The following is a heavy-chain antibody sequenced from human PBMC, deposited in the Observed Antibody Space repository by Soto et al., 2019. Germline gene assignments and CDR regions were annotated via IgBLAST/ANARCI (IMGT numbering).Heavy chain of an antibody. V-gene: IGHV3-23*01. CDR2: ISGSAGST. Sequence: GGSLRLSCAASGFTFNNYAINWVRQSPGKGLEWVSVISGSAGSTYYVDSVKGRFTITRDNSKNTLYLQMSSLRVEDTAVYYCAKAGGAAGTVDYFDYWGQGTLVTVSS. D-gene: IGHD6-13*01. CDR1: GFTFNNYA. J-gene: IGHJ4*02. CDR3: AKAGGAAGTVDYFDY.